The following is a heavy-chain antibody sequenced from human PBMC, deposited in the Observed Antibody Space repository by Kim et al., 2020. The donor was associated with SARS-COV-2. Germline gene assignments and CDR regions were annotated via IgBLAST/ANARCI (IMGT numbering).Heavy chain of an antibody. CDR1: GGSFSGYY. CDR3: ARGRRRIQLWLWGGFDY. Sequence: SETLSLTCAVYGGSFSGYYWTWIRQPPGKGLEWIGEINHSGGTNYNPSLKSRVTISVDTSKNQFSLKLSSVTAADTAVYYCARGRRRIQLWLWGGFDYWGQGTLVTLSS. CDR2: INHSGGT. V-gene: IGHV4-34*01. D-gene: IGHD5-18*01. J-gene: IGHJ4*02.